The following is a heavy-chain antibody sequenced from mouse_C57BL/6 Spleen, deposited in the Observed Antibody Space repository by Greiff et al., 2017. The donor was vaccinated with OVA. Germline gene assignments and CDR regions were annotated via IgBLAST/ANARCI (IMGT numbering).Heavy chain of an antibody. CDR3: ARAYYDYDGGAYYAMDY. D-gene: IGHD2-4*01. J-gene: IGHJ4*01. Sequence: QVQLQQSGAELARPGASVKLSCKASGYTFTSYGISWVKQRTGQGLEWIGEIYPRSGNTYYNEKFKGKATLTADKSSSTAYMELRSLTSEDSAVYFCARAYYDYDGGAYYAMDYWGQGTSVTVSS. CDR1: GYTFTSYG. V-gene: IGHV1-81*01. CDR2: IYPRSGNT.